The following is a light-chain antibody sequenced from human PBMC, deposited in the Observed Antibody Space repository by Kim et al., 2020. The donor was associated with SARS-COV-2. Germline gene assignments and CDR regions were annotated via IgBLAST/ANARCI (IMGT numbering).Light chain of an antibody. CDR1: KLGDKY. CDR3: QAWDNSIVV. J-gene: IGLJ2*01. Sequence: SYELTQPPPVSVSPGQTASITCSGDKLGDKYACWYQQKPGQSPVLVIYQDTKRPSGIPERFSGSNSGNTATLTISGTQAMDEADYYCQAWDNSIVVFGGGTQLTVL. V-gene: IGLV3-1*01. CDR2: QDT.